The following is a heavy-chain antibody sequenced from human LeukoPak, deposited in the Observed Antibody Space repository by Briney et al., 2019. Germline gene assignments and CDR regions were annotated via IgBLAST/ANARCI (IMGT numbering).Heavy chain of an antibody. Sequence: SETLSLTCTVSGGSVNSYYWSWIRQSPGKGLEWIGYIYYSGSTNYNPSLKSRVTISIDTSKNQFSLKLNSVTAADTAVYYCARVLQSPTYYYYGMDVWGQGTTVTVSS. CDR2: IYYSGST. J-gene: IGHJ6*02. V-gene: IGHV4-59*02. CDR3: ARVLQSPTYYYYGMDV. CDR1: GGSVNSYY.